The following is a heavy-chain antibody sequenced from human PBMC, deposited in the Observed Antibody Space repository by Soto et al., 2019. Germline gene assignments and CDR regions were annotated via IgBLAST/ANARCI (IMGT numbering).Heavy chain of an antibody. Sequence: QVHLVESGGGVVQPGRSLRLSCAASGFTFSNYGMHWVRQTPGKGLEWVAVISYDGSHEFYTDSVKGPFTISRDNSKKTLYLQMNSLKTEDTAMYYCAKDPKCCTIVSPFLDNWFDPWRERALVTVSS. CDR1: GFTFSNYG. V-gene: IGHV3-30*18. CDR2: ISYDGSHE. J-gene: IGHJ5*02. CDR3: AKDPKCCTIVSPFLDNWFDP. D-gene: IGHD2-8*01.